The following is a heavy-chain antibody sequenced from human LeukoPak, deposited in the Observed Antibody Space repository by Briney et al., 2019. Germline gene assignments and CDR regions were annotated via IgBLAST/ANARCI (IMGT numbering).Heavy chain of an antibody. D-gene: IGHD3-9*01. CDR3: ARVPLLRYFDWLSHQYYFDY. V-gene: IGHV3-7*05. J-gene: IGHJ4*02. Sequence: GGSLRLSCSVSGFTLSSYWMSWLRQAPGKGLEWVANIKQDGSEKYYVDSVKGRFTNSRDNDKNSLYLQMNSLRAEDTAVYYCARVPLLRYFDWLSHQYYFDYWGQGTLVTVSS. CDR1: GFTLSSYW. CDR2: IKQDGSEK.